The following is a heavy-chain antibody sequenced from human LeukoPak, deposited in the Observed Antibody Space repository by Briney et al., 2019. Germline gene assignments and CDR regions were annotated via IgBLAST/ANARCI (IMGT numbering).Heavy chain of an antibody. CDR3: ARIYDSSGYYSSPTMYYFDY. Sequence: SVKVSCKASGGTFSSYAISWVRQTPGQGLEWMGRIIPILGIANYAQKFQGRVTITADKSTSTAYMELSSLRSEDTAVYYCARIYDSSGYYSSPTMYYFDYWGQGTLVTVSS. CDR1: GGTFSSYA. V-gene: IGHV1-69*04. D-gene: IGHD3-22*01. CDR2: IIPILGIA. J-gene: IGHJ4*02.